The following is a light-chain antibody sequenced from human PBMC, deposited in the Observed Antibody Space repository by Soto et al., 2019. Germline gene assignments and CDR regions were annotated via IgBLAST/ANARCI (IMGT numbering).Light chain of an antibody. Sequence: IQMTQSPSSLSASVGDRVTITCRASQTSATFINWYQQKSGSAPRLLIYETSGLQRGVPSRFSGSGSGTHFVLTISNFQPEDSATYFCQQTYTNPQTFGQGTKVDIK. CDR3: QQTYTNPQT. V-gene: IGKV1-39*01. CDR1: QTSATF. CDR2: ETS. J-gene: IGKJ1*01.